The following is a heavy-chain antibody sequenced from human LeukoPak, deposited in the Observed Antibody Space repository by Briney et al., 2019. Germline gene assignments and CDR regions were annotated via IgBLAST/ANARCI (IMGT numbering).Heavy chain of an antibody. V-gene: IGHV4-39*07. CDR3: ASLELGYCSGGSCYDRGRFDP. D-gene: IGHD2-15*01. CDR1: GGSISSSSYY. Sequence: SETLSLTCTVSGGSISSSSYYWGWIRQPPGKGLEWIGSIYYSGSTYYNPSLKSRVTISVDTSKNQFSLKLSSVTAADTAVYYCASLELGYCSGGSCYDRGRFDPWGQGTLVTASS. CDR2: IYYSGST. J-gene: IGHJ5*02.